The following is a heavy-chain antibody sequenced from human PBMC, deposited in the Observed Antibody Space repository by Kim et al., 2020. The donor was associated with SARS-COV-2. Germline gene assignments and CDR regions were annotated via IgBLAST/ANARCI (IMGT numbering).Heavy chain of an antibody. J-gene: IGHJ3*01. CDR1: GFTFSSHS. CDR2: ISSDASLK. Sequence: GGSLRLSCAASGFTFSSHSMLWVRQAPGKGLECVTLISSDASLKYYLDSVKGRFTISRDNSKNTLYLQLNSLSAEDTAVYYCARDRIGGHGAFDVWGQGTRVTVSS. V-gene: IGHV3-30*04. CDR3: ARDRIGGHGAFDV.